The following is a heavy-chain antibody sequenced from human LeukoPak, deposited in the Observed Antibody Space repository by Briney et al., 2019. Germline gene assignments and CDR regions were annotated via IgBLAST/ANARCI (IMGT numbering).Heavy chain of an antibody. Sequence: GGSLRLSRAASGFSVSSNDMSWVRQAPGKGLEWVSVIYSGGSTYYADSVKGRFTISRDNSKSTLYLQMNSLRAEDTAVYFCARLGTTVTHFDYWGQGTLVTVSS. D-gene: IGHD4-17*01. CDR1: GFSVSSND. CDR3: ARLGTTVTHFDY. V-gene: IGHV3-66*01. J-gene: IGHJ4*02. CDR2: IYSGGST.